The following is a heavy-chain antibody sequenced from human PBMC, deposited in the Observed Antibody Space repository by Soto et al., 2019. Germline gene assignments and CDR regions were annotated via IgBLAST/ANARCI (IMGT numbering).Heavy chain of an antibody. CDR1: GGAIGGYY. D-gene: IGHD4-17*01. CDR2: IYYRGTT. V-gene: IGHV4-59*04. J-gene: IGHJ4*02. Sequence: SETLSLTCSLSGGAIGGYYWSWIRQPPGKALEWIGNIYYRGTTYYNPSLKSRVTISVDTSKNQFSLKLASVTAADTAVYYCARDYGDYQFDYWGQGTLVTVSS. CDR3: ARDYGDYQFDY.